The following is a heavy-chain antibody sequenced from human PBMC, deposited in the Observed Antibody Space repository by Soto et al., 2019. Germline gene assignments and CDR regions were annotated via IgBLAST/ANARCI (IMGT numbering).Heavy chain of an antibody. D-gene: IGHD6-19*01. J-gene: IGHJ6*02. CDR1: GGSISSGGYS. CDR2: MYHSGST. CDR3: ARFPRIMSLYSSGWYYYYGMDV. Sequence: SETLSLTCAVSGGSISSGGYSWSWIRQPPGKGLEWIGYMYHSGSTNYNPSLKSRVTISVDTSKNQFSLKLSSVTAADTAVYYCARFPRIMSLYSSGWYYYYGMDVWGQGTTVTVSS. V-gene: IGHV4-30-2*01.